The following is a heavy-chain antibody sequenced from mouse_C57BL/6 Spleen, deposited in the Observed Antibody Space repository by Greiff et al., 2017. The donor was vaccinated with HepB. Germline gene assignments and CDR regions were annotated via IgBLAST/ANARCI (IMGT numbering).Heavy chain of an antibody. V-gene: IGHV1-22*01. CDR1: GYTFTDYN. CDR3: ARRGYYGSSLYAMDY. Sequence: DVQLVESGPELVKPGASVKMSCKASGYTFTDYNMHWVKQSHGKSLEWIGYINPNNGGTSYNQKFKGKATLTVNKSSSTAYMELRSLTSEDSAVYYCARRGYYGSSLYAMDYWGQGTSVTVSS. CDR2: INPNNGGT. D-gene: IGHD1-1*01. J-gene: IGHJ4*01.